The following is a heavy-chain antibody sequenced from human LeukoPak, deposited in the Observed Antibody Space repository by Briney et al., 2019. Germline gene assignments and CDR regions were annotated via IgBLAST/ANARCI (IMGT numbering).Heavy chain of an antibody. D-gene: IGHD3-10*01. CDR2: ISAYNGNT. CDR1: GYTFTSYG. J-gene: IGHJ5*02. Sequence: ASVKVSCKASGYTFTSYGISWVRQAPGQGLEWMGWISAYNGNTNYAQKLQGRVTMTTDTSTSTACMELRSLRSDDTAVYYCVREPKYYYGSGSYLYDPWGQGTLVTVSS. V-gene: IGHV1-18*01. CDR3: VREPKYYYGSGSYLYDP.